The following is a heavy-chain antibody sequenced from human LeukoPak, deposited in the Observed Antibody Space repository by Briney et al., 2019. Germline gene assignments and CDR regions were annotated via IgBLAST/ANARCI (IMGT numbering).Heavy chain of an antibody. CDR2: INHSGST. CDR3: ARGTAPYWFDP. J-gene: IGHJ5*02. CDR1: GGSFSGYY. D-gene: IGHD2-21*02. Sequence: PSETLSLTCAVYGGSFSGYYWSWIRQPPGKGLEWIGEINHSGSTNYNPSLKSRVTISVDTSKNQFSLKLSSVTAADTAVYYCARGTAPYWFDPWGQGTLVTVSS. V-gene: IGHV4-34*01.